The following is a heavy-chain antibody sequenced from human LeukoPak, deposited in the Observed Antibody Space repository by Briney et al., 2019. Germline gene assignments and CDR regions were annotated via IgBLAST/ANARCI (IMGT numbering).Heavy chain of an antibody. CDR3: ARIPAEMATILT. Sequence: SETLSLTCTVSGYSINSGFYWGWIRQPPGKGLEWIGSIYHSGSTHYNPSLKSRVTISVDTSKNQFSLKLSSVTAADTAVYYCARIPAEMATILTWGQGTLVTVSS. D-gene: IGHD5-24*01. J-gene: IGHJ5*02. CDR1: GYSINSGFY. V-gene: IGHV4-38-2*02. CDR2: IYHSGST.